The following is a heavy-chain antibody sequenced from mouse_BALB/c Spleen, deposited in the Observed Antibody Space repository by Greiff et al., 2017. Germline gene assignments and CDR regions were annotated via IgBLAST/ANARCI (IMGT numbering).Heavy chain of an antibody. D-gene: IGHD2-3*01. CDR2: ISSGGST. CDR3: ARGGDGYYPYFDY. CDR1: GFTFSSYA. J-gene: IGHJ2*01. Sequence: DVMLVESGGGLVKPGGSLKLSCAASGFTFSSYAMSWVRQTPEKRLEWVASISSGGSTYYPDSVKGRFTISRDNARNILYLQMSSLRSEDTAMYYCARGGDGYYPYFDYWGQGTTLTVSS. V-gene: IGHV5-6-5*01.